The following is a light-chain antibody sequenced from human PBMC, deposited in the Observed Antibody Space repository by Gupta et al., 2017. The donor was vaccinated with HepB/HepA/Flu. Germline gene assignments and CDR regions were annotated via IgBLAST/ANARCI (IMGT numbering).Light chain of an antibody. CDR1: QSLLHSNGYNY. J-gene: IGKJ1*01. Sequence: DIVMTQSPLSLPVTPGEPASISCRSSQSLLHSNGYNYLDWDLQKPGQSPQLLIYLGSHRASGVTDRFRGSGAGTDFRLKIRGGEDEDVGGNDFRQDLPRTFGQGTKVEIK. CDR2: LGS. V-gene: IGKV2-28*01. CDR3: RQDLPRT.